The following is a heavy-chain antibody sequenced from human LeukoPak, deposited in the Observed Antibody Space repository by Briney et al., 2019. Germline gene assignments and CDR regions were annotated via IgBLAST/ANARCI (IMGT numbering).Heavy chain of an antibody. J-gene: IGHJ3*02. Sequence: PGRSLRLSCAASGFTFSNYAMHWVCQAPGKGLEWMAIIWYDGSYKYYADSVKGRFTISRDNSKNTLYLQVNSLTAEDTAVYYCARGNSDAFDIWGHGTMVTVSS. CDR2: IWYDGSYK. CDR3: ARGNSDAFDI. D-gene: IGHD4-23*01. V-gene: IGHV3-33*01. CDR1: GFTFSNYA.